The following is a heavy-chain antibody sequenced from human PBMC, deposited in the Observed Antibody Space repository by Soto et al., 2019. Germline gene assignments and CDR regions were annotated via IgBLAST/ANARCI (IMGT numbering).Heavy chain of an antibody. CDR2: IIPIFGTA. CDR3: ARGLFYTPRRPFDY. J-gene: IGHJ4*02. D-gene: IGHD3-3*01. Sequence: GASVKVSCKASGGTFSSYAISWVRQAPGQGLEWMGGIIPIFGTANYAQKFQGRVTITADESTSTAYMELSSLRSEDTAVYYCARGLFYTPRRPFDYWGQGTLVTVSS. V-gene: IGHV1-69*13. CDR1: GGTFSSYA.